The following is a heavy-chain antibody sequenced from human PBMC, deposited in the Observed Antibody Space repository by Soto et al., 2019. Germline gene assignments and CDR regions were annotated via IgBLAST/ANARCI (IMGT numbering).Heavy chain of an antibody. CDR1: GFPFSSYW. J-gene: IGHJ4*02. CDR3: TRIGYSSSSLGIDY. CDR2: INKDGSIT. D-gene: IGHD6-6*01. V-gene: IGHV3-74*01. Sequence: EVQLVESGGGLVQPGGSLRLSCAASGFPFSSYWMHWVRQVPGKGLVWVSRINKDGSITTYADSVRGRFTVSRDNAKNTLYLQMNSLRVEDTAIYYCTRIGYSSSSLGIDYWGQGALVTVSS.